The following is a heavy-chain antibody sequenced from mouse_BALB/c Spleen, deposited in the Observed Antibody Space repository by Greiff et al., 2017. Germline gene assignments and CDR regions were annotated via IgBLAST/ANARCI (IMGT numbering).Heavy chain of an antibody. V-gene: IGHV5-17*02. CDR2: ISSCSSTI. Sequence: EVKVVESGGGLVQPGGSRKLSCAVSGFSFSSFGLHWVRQAPEKGLEWVAYISSCSSTIYYADTVKGRFTISRDNPKNNLFLQMTSLRSEDTAIYYCARSISNMITPFAYWGQGTLVTVSA. J-gene: IGHJ3*01. CDR1: GFSFSSFG. CDR3: ARSISNMITPFAY. D-gene: IGHD2-4*01.